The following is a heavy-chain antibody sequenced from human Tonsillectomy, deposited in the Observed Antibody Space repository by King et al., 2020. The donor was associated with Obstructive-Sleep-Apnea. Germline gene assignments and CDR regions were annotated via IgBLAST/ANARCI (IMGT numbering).Heavy chain of an antibody. CDR3: ARGGGT. CDR1: DDSISSSPYY. Sequence: QLQESGPGLVKPSETLSLTCTVSDDSISSSPYYWGWVRQPPGKGLEWIGTLYYSGSTYYNPSLKSRATISADTSSNQFSLNLSSVTAADTAMYYCARGGGTWGQGTLVTVSS. J-gene: IGHJ4*02. D-gene: IGHD1-1*01. V-gene: IGHV4-39*07. CDR2: LYYSGST.